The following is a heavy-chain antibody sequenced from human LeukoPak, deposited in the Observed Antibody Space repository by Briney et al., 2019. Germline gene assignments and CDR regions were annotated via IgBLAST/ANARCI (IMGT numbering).Heavy chain of an antibody. D-gene: IGHD3-10*01. V-gene: IGHV4-59*01. CDR3: ARVVYSGSWGYFDY. CDR2: IYYSGST. CDR1: GGSMSTYY. Sequence: SETLSLTCTVSGGSMSTYYWSWIRQSPGKGLEWIGYIYYSGSTSYNPSLKSRLTISIDTSKTQFYLRLSSVTAADTAVYYCARVVYSGSWGYFDYWGQGILVTVSS. J-gene: IGHJ4*02.